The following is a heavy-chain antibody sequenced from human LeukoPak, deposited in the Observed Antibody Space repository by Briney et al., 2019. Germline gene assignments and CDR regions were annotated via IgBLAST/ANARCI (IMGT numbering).Heavy chain of an antibody. V-gene: IGHV4-59*01. CDR3: AGAPLYGSPAVWFDP. D-gene: IGHD2-2*01. J-gene: IGHJ5*02. Sequence: PSETLSLTCTVSGGSISSYYWNWIRQPPGKGLEWIGYIYYSGSTNYNPSLKSRVTISVDTSKNQFSLKMNSVTAADTAVYYCAGAPLYGSPAVWFDPWGQGTLVTVSS. CDR1: GGSISSYY. CDR2: IYYSGST.